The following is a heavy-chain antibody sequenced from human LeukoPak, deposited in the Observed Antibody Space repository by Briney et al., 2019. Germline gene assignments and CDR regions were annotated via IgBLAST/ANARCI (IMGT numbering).Heavy chain of an antibody. J-gene: IGHJ4*02. D-gene: IGHD6-13*01. CDR2: IYYSGST. Sequence: SETLSLTCTVSGGSISSYYWSWIRQPPGEGLEWIGYIYYSGSTYYNPSLKSRVTISVDTSKNQFSLKLSSVTAADTAVYYCARHRASGAAAGTLDYWGQGTLVTVSS. CDR1: GGSISSYY. CDR3: ARHRASGAAAGTLDY. V-gene: IGHV4-59*04.